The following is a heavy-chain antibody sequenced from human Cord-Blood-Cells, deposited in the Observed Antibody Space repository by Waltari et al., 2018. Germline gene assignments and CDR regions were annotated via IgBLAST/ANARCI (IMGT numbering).Heavy chain of an antibody. CDR2: ISAYNGNT. V-gene: IGHV1-18*01. Sequence: QVQLVQSGAEVKKPVASVKVSCKASGYTFTSYGISWGRQAPGQGLEWMGWISAYNGNTNYAQKLQGRVTMTTDTATSTAYMELRSLRSDDTAVYYCARVKGEVYYGSGSYDYWGQGTLVTVSS. CDR1: GYTFTSYG. CDR3: ARVKGEVYYGSGSYDY. J-gene: IGHJ4*02. D-gene: IGHD3-10*01.